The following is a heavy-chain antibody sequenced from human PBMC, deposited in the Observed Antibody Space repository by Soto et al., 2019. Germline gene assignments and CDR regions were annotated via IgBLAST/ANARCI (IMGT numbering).Heavy chain of an antibody. CDR3: AKDEGLYSSGWYGGDY. D-gene: IGHD6-13*01. J-gene: IGHJ4*02. CDR1: GFTFSSYG. Sequence: QVQLVESGGGVVQPGRSLRLSCAASGFTFSSYGMHWVRQAPGKGLEWVAVISYDGSNKYYADSVKGRFTISRDNSKNPLYLQMNSLRAEDTAVYYCAKDEGLYSSGWYGGDYWGQGTLVTVSS. V-gene: IGHV3-30*18. CDR2: ISYDGSNK.